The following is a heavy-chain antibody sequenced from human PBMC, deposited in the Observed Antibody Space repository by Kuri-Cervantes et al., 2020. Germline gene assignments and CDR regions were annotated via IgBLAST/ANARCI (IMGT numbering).Heavy chain of an antibody. CDR2: IYYSGST. V-gene: IGHV4-59*12. CDR1: GGSFSGYY. CDR3: ARGGRGYSYGYSSPFVL. J-gene: IGHJ3*01. D-gene: IGHD5-18*01. Sequence: GSLRLSCAVYGGSFSGYYWSWIRQPPGKGLEWIGYIYYSGSTNYNPTLKSRVTISVDTSKNRFSLKLSSVTAADTAVYYCARGGRGYSYGYSSPFVLWGQGTMVTVSS.